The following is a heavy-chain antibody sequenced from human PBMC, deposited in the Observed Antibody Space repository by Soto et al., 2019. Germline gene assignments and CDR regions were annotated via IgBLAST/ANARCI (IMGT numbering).Heavy chain of an antibody. CDR3: APSLWFGALP. Sequence: QITLKESGPTLVKPTQTLTLTCSFSGFSLSTTGVGVGWIRQSPGKALEWLAIIYWDNDKRYSPSLKSRVTIPTHTSKNQVVLTVTNLDPVDTGTYSFAPSLWFGALPWGQGALVTVSS. V-gene: IGHV2-5*02. CDR2: IYWDNDK. D-gene: IGHD3-10*01. CDR1: GFSLSTTGVG. J-gene: IGHJ5*02.